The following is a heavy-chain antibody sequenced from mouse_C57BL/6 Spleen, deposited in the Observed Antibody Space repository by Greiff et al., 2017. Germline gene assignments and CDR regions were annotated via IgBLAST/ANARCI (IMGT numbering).Heavy chain of an antibody. V-gene: IGHV1-63*01. J-gene: IGHJ2*01. D-gene: IGHD1-1*01. CDR1: GYTFTNYW. CDR2: IYPGGGYT. Sequence: QVQLQQSGAELVRPGTSVKMSCKASGYTFTNYWIGWAKQRPGHGLEWIGDIYPGGGYTNYNEKFKGKATLTADKSSSTAYMQFSSLTSEDSAIYYCARHGYGSSYYFDYWGQGTTLTVSS. CDR3: ARHGYGSSYYFDY.